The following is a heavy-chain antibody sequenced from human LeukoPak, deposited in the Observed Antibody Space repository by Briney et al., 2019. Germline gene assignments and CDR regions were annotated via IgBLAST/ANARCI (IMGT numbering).Heavy chain of an antibody. CDR2: IYSGGST. V-gene: IGHV3-66*04. Sequence: GGSLRLSCAASGFTFSSYAMSWVRQAPGKGLEWVSVIYSGGSTYYADSVKGRFTISRDNSKNTLYLQMNSLRAEDTAVYYCARPKWELPMGGWFDPWGQGTLVTVSS. CDR3: ARPKWELPMGGWFDP. J-gene: IGHJ5*02. CDR1: GFTFSSYA. D-gene: IGHD1-26*01.